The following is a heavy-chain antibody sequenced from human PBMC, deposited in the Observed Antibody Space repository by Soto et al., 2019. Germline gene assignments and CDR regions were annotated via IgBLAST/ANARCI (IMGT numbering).Heavy chain of an antibody. CDR1: GFSFSTYV. D-gene: IGHD5-12*01. Sequence: QVQLVESGGGVVQPGRSLRLSCAASGFSFSTYVMHWVRQAPGKGLEWVAVIWYDGSNKHYADSVNGRFSISRDNSKNTLYLQMNSLGAEDTAVYYCVRERAGGVYVNDYWGQGTLVTVSS. CDR3: VRERAGGVYVNDY. J-gene: IGHJ4*02. V-gene: IGHV3-33*01. CDR2: IWYDGSNK.